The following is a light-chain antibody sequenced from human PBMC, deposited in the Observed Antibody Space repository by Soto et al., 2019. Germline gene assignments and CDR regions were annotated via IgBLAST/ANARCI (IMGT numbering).Light chain of an antibody. CDR3: MQSREPPRN. V-gene: IGKV2-28*01. CDR2: VGS. Sequence: DTVMNLYPLSLPVTPGQPASICCRSSQSLLHRTGYNYLDWYLQQPGQSPPLLIHVGSNRDTGVPYRFSGSGSGTESSLKISRGEADDVGVYYYMQSREPPRNFGQGPLLEIK. CDR1: QSLLHRTGYNY. J-gene: IGKJ5*01.